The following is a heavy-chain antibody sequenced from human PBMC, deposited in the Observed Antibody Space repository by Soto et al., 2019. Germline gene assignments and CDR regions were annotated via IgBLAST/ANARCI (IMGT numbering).Heavy chain of an antibody. J-gene: IGHJ4*02. V-gene: IGHV5-51*01. CDR2: IYPDDSNT. Sequence: SLKISWQSTGFGLRGCLIGRVRKLTGKGLEWMGIIYPDDSNTRYSPSFQGQVTISADKSISTAFLQWSSLKAADSAMYYCARHLHSDSVHITPVSPDYWGQGTLVTVSS. D-gene: IGHD4-4*01. CDR1: GFGLRGCL. CDR3: ARHLHSDSVHITPVSPDY.